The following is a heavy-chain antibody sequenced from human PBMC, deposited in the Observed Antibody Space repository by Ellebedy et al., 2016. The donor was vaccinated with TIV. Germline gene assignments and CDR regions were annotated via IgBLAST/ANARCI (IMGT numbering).Heavy chain of an antibody. D-gene: IGHD5/OR15-5a*01. CDR3: ARDYPSVFTGFAF. CDR1: GDTFTNYC. Sequence: ASVKVSCKESGDTFTNYCVHWVRQAPGQGLQWMGVFKATDGSTIFSQKFQGRVSMTRATSTNTIHMELSSLRSEDTAVYYCARDYPSVFTGFAFWGQGTLVTVSS. CDR2: FKATDGST. V-gene: IGHV1-46*01. J-gene: IGHJ5*01.